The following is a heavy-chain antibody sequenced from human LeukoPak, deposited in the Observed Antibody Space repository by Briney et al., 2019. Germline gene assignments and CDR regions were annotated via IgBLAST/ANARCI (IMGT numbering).Heavy chain of an antibody. D-gene: IGHD6-13*01. V-gene: IGHV1-69*05. J-gene: IGHJ6*03. CDR3: ARGQQSSSWSPYYYYYMDV. Sequence: GASVKVSCKASGYTFTSYGISWVRQAPGQGLEWMGGIIPIFGTANYAQKFQGRVTITTDESTSTAYMELSSLRSEDTAVYYCARGQQSSSWSPYYYYYMDVWGKGTTVTVSS. CDR1: GYTFTSYG. CDR2: IIPIFGTA.